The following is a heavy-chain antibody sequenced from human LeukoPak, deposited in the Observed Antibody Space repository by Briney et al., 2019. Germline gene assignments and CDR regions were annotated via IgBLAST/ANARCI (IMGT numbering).Heavy chain of an antibody. J-gene: IGHJ4*02. CDR2: IYTSGTT. D-gene: IGHD2-21*02. CDR3: ARGGYCGDDCFFYY. V-gene: IGHV4-61*02. Sequence: SETLSLTCTVSGGSINSGTYYWSWIRQPAGKGLEWIGRIYTSGTTNYNPSLKSRVTISVDTAKSQFSLKLTSVTAADTAVYYCARGGYCGDDCFFYYWGQGTLVTVSS. CDR1: GGSINSGTYY.